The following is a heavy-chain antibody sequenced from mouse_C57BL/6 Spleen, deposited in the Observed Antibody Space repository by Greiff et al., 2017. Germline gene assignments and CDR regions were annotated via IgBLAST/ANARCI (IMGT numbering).Heavy chain of an antibody. J-gene: IGHJ4*01. CDR1: GYAFSSSW. D-gene: IGHD1-1*01. CDR3: ARWDYGSSGGAMDY. V-gene: IGHV1-82*01. Sequence: QVQLQQSGPELVKPGASVKISCKASGYAFSSSWMNWVKQRPGKGLEWIGRIYPGDGDTNYNGKFKGKATLTADKSSSTAYMQLSSLTSEDSAVYFCARWDYGSSGGAMDYWGQGTSVTVSS. CDR2: IYPGDGDT.